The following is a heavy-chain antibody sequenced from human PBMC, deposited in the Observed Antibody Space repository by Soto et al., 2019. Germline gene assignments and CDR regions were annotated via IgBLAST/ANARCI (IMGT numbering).Heavy chain of an antibody. CDR2: VYYDGST. Sequence: SETLSLTCTVSGDSISYYYWSWIRQPPGKGLEWIGYVYYDGSTNYNPSLESRVTMSIDTSKNQFSLKLSSVIAADTAVYYCVSYDRQSGRYALDYWGQGTLVTSPQ. V-gene: IGHV4-59*01. CDR3: VSYDRQSGRYALDY. J-gene: IGHJ4*02. D-gene: IGHD3-10*01. CDR1: GDSISYYY.